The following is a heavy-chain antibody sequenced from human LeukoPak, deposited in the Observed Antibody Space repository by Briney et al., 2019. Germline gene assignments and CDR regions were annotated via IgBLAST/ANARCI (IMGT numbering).Heavy chain of an antibody. CDR2: ISGSGGST. V-gene: IGHV3-23*01. Sequence: PGGSLRLSCAASGFTFSSYAMSWVRQAPGKGLEWVSAISGSGGSTYYADSVKGRFTISRDNSKNTLYLQMNSLRAEDTAVYYCARGPIVPATAADAFDIWGQGTMVTVSS. CDR3: ARGPIVPATAADAFDI. J-gene: IGHJ3*02. CDR1: GFTFSSYA. D-gene: IGHD2-2*01.